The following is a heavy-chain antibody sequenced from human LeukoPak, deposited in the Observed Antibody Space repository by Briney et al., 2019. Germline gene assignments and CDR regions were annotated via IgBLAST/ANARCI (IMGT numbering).Heavy chain of an antibody. CDR3: ARDQYDPFDC. Sequence: SETLSLTCVVSGFSISSGYFWGWIRQPPGKGLEYIGSIYHGGTAYYNPSLKSRVTLSIDTSKNQFSLRLTSVTAADTAVYYCARDQYDPFDCWGQGILVTVSS. D-gene: IGHD3-3*01. V-gene: IGHV4-38-2*02. CDR1: GFSISSGYF. CDR2: IYHGGTA. J-gene: IGHJ4*02.